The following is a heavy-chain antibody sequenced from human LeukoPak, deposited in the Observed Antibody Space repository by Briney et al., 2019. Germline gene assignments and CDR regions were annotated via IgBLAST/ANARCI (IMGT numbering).Heavy chain of an antibody. Sequence: GGSLRLSCAASGFTFSSYGMHWVRQAPGKGLEWVAFIRYDGSNKYYADSVKGRFTISRDNSKNTLYLQMNSLRAEDTAVYYCAREPYYDSSGYCLDYWGQGTLVTVSS. CDR1: GFTFSSYG. D-gene: IGHD3-22*01. CDR2: IRYDGSNK. J-gene: IGHJ4*02. CDR3: AREPYYDSSGYCLDY. V-gene: IGHV3-30*02.